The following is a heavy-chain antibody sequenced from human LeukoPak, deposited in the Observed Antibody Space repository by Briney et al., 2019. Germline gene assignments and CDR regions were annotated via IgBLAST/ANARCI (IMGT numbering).Heavy chain of an antibody. V-gene: IGHV4-59*01. CDR3: TRGSIAYYYMDV. J-gene: IGHJ6*03. Sequence: SETLSLTCTVSGGSISSYSWSWIRQPPGKGLEWIGSIYYSGSTNYNPSHKSRVTISVDTSKNQFSLKLSSVTAADTAVYYCTRGSIAYYYMDVWGKGTTVTISS. CDR1: GGSISSYS. CDR2: IYYSGST. D-gene: IGHD3-22*01.